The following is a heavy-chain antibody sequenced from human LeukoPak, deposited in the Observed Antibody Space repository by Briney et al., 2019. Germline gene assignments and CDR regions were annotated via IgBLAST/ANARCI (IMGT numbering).Heavy chain of an antibody. Sequence: GGSLRLSCAASGFTVSSNYVSWVRQAPGRGLEWVSVIYIGGSTYYADSVKGRFTISRDISKNTLYLQMNSLRAEDTAVYYCAREQLGYYYDSSGYLYWGQGTLVTVSS. CDR1: GFTVSSNY. J-gene: IGHJ4*02. CDR2: IYIGGST. D-gene: IGHD3-22*01. V-gene: IGHV3-53*01. CDR3: AREQLGYYYDSSGYLY.